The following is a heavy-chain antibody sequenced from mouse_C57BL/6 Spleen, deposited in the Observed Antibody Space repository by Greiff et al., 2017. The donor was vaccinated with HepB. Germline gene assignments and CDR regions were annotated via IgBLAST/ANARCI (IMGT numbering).Heavy chain of an antibody. D-gene: IGHD2-2*01. CDR1: GFSLSTSGMG. CDR2: IYWDDDK. CDR3: ARRKGYDWDYAMDY. J-gene: IGHJ4*01. Sequence: ESSQTLSLTCSFSGFSLSTSGMGVSWIRQPSGKGLEWLAHIYWDDDKRYNPSLKSRLTISKDTSRNQVFLKITSVDTADTATYYCARRKGYDWDYAMDYWGQGTSVTVSS. V-gene: IGHV8-12*01.